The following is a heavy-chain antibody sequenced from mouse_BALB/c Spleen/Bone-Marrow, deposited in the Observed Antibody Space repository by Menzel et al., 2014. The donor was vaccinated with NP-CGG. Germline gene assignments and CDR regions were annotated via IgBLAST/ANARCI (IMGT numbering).Heavy chain of an antibody. J-gene: IGHJ2*01. CDR1: GYTFTSYV. Sequence: VQLQQSGPELVKPGTSVKMSCKASGYTFTSYVIHWVKQKPGQGLEWIGYINPFNDGTKYNEKFKDKATLTSDKSSNTAYMELSSLTSEASAVYYCARTGNYYGSSFDYWGQGTTLTVSS. CDR2: INPFNDGT. V-gene: IGHV1-14*01. CDR3: ARTGNYYGSSFDY. D-gene: IGHD1-1*01.